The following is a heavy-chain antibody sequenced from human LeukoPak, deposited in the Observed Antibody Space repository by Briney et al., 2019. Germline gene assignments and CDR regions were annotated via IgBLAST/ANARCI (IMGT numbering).Heavy chain of an antibody. CDR3: ARETTALDY. Sequence: PSETLSLTCTVSGGSISSYYWTWIRQPPGKGLEWIGYIYYSGTTNYNPSLKSRVTISVDTSKNQLSLKLSSVTAADTAVYYCARETTALDYWGQGTLVTVSS. D-gene: IGHD1-7*01. CDR2: IYYSGTT. V-gene: IGHV4-59*01. CDR1: GGSISSYY. J-gene: IGHJ4*02.